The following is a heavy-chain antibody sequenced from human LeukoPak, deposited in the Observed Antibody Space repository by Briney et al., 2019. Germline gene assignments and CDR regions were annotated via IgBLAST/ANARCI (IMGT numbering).Heavy chain of an antibody. CDR1: GGSISSDTYY. CDR2: IYTSGTT. J-gene: IGHJ4*02. Sequence: SETLSLTCTVSGGSISSDTYYWSWIRQPAGKGLEWIGRIYTSGTTNYNPSLKSRVTISVDTSKKQFSLKLNSVTAADTAVYYCARVSLGPDAYFDYWGQGTLVTVSS. CDR3: ARVSLGPDAYFDY. V-gene: IGHV4-61*02. D-gene: IGHD2-2*01.